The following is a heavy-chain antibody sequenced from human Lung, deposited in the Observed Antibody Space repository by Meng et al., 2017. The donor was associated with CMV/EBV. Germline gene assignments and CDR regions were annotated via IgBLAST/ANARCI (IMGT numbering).Heavy chain of an antibody. J-gene: IGHJ6*02. V-gene: IGHV2-5*01. D-gene: IGHD4-11*01. CDR2: IFWNDEK. CDR3: AHRRWYSTYVLCAMDV. CDR1: GFSLSTSGET. Sequence: SGPTLVKPTQTLTLTCTFSGFSLSTSGETVGWIRQPPGKALEWLALIFWNDEKHYSPSLKSRLTITKDTSTNQAVLTMTNMDPVDTAAYYCAHRRWYSTYVLCAMDVWGQGTTVTVSS.